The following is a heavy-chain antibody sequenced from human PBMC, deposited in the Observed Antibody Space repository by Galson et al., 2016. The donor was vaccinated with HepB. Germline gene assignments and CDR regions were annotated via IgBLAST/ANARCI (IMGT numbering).Heavy chain of an antibody. V-gene: IGHV1-18*01. CDR2: ISTYSGNT. J-gene: IGHJ4*02. CDR1: GYTFTTSG. Sequence: SVKVSCKASGYTFTTSGISWVRQAPGQGLEWMGWISTYSGNTKYAQKFQGGLTLTTDSSTTTAYMELRSLRFEDTARYYCARDVQYRFDTWGQGTLVTVSS. CDR3: ARDVQYRFDT. D-gene: IGHD2/OR15-2a*01.